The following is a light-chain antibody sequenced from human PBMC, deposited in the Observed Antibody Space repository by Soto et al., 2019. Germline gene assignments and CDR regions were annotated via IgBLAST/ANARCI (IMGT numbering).Light chain of an antibody. CDR1: QSVSSN. V-gene: IGKV3-15*01. J-gene: IGKJ4*01. Sequence: EIVMTQSPATLSVSPGERATLSCRASQSVSSNLAWYQQKPGQAPRLLIYGASTRATGIPARFSGSGSCTEITLTISSLQSEDFAVYYCQQYNDWPLTFGGGTKVEIK. CDR2: GAS. CDR3: QQYNDWPLT.